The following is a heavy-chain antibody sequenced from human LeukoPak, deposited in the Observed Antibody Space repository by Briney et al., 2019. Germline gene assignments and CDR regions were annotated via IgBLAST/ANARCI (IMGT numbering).Heavy chain of an antibody. CDR3: ARDNDAFDI. J-gene: IGHJ3*02. Sequence: SQTLSLTCAVSGDSVSSTSVAWNWIRQSPSRGLEWLGRTYYRSKWHNDYAVSVKSRITINPDTSKNQFSLQLNSVTPEDTAVYYCARDNDAFDIWGQGTMVTVSS. CDR1: GDSVSSTSVA. CDR2: TYYRSKWHN. V-gene: IGHV6-1*01.